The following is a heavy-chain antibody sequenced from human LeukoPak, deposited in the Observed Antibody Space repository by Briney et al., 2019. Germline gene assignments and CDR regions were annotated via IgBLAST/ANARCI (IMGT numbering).Heavy chain of an antibody. Sequence: SETLSLTCTVSGGSISSSSYFWGWIRQPPGKGLEWIGSIYYSGSTYYNPSLKSRVTLPVDTSKNQLSLKLTSVTPADTAVYYCVRGLKAFDYWGQGALVTVSS. CDR3: VRGLKAFDY. V-gene: IGHV4-39*07. CDR2: IYYSGST. CDR1: GGSISSSSYF. J-gene: IGHJ4*02.